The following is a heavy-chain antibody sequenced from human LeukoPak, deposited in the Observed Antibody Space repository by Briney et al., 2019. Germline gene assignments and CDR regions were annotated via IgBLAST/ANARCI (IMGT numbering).Heavy chain of an antibody. CDR1: GGSFSGYY. CDR3: AIGGHCSGGSCYRGFDP. J-gene: IGHJ5*02. V-gene: IGHV4-34*01. D-gene: IGHD2-15*01. CDR2: INHSGST. Sequence: PSETLSLTCAVYGGSFSGYYWSWIRQPPGKGLEWIGEINHSGSTNYNPSLKSRVTISVDTPKNQFSLKLSSVTAADTAVYYCAIGGHCSGGSCYRGFDPWGQGTLVTVSS.